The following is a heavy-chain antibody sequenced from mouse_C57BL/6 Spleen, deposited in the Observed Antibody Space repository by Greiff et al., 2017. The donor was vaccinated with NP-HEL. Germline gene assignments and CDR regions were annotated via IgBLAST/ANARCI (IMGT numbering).Heavy chain of an antibody. D-gene: IGHD1-1*01. V-gene: IGHV1-19*01. J-gene: IGHJ4*01. CDR3: ARTTTGGYYAMDY. CDR2: INPYNGGT. Sequence: EVQLQQSGPVLVKPGASVKMSCKASGYTFTDYYMNWVKQSHGKSLEWIGVINPYNGGTSYNQKFKGKATLTVDKSSSTAYMELNSLTSEDSAVYYCARTTTGGYYAMDYWGQGTSVTVSS. CDR1: GYTFTDYY.